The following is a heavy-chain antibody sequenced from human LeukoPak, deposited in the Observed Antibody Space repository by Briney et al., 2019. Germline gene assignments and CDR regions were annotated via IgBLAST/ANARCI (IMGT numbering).Heavy chain of an antibody. CDR2: IKQDGSEK. Sequence: GGSLRLSCAASGFTFSSYWMSWVRQAPGKGLEWVANIKQDGSEKYYVDSVKGRFTISRDNAKNSLYLQMNSLRAEDTAVYYCARFNYNWNVGYFDYWGQGTLVTVSS. CDR1: GFTFSSYW. D-gene: IGHD1-20*01. J-gene: IGHJ4*02. CDR3: ARFNYNWNVGYFDY. V-gene: IGHV3-7*01.